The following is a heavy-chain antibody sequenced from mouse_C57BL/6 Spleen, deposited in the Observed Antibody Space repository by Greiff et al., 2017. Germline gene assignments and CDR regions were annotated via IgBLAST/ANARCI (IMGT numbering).Heavy chain of an antibody. CDR1: GYTFTSYD. CDR2: IYPRDGST. J-gene: IGHJ4*01. CDR3: ANPYDYEGHYAMDY. Sequence: QVQLQQSGPELVKPGASVKLSCKASGYTFTSYDINWVKQRPGQGLEWIGWIYPRDGSTKYNEKFKGKATLTVDTSSSTAYMELHSLTSEDSAVYFCANPYDYEGHYAMDYWGQGTSVTVSS. D-gene: IGHD2-4*01. V-gene: IGHV1-85*01.